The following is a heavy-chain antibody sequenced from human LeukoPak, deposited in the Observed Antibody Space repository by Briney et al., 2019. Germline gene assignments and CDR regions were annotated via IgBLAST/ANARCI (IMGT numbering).Heavy chain of an antibody. J-gene: IGHJ4*02. CDR3: ARVQGYCSTTSCYPHY. Sequence: ASVKVSCKASGYTLTNYALNWVRQAPGQGLEWMGWINTNTGNPTYAQGFTGRFVFSLDTSVNTAYLQISSLKAEDTAIYYCARVQGYCSTTSCYPHYWGQGTLVTVPS. CDR1: GYTLTNYA. V-gene: IGHV7-4-1*02. D-gene: IGHD2-2*01. CDR2: INTNTGNP.